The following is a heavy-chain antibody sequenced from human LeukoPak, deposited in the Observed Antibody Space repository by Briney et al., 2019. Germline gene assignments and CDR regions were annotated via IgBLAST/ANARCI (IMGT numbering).Heavy chain of an antibody. CDR3: AISSYGSGPYYYGMDV. CDR2: ISADVGST. CDR1: GFTLGSDA. J-gene: IGHJ6*02. Sequence: GGSLRLSCAASGFTLGSDAMSWVLQAPGKGPEWVSAISADVGSTYYTDSVKGRFSISRDTSKNTLYLQMNSLRVEDTAVYYCAISSYGSGPYYYGMDVWGQGTTVTVSS. D-gene: IGHD3-10*01. V-gene: IGHV3-23*01.